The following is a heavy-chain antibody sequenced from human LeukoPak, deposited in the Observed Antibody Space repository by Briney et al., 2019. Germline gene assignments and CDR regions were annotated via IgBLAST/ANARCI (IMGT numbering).Heavy chain of an antibody. V-gene: IGHV4-4*07. J-gene: IGHJ4*02. CDR1: GGSISSYY. CDR3: ATHSGGWNFDY. Sequence: SETLSLTCTVSGGSISSYYWSWIRQPAGKGLEWIGCMYTSGSTNYNPSLKSRVTMSVDTSKNQFSLNLSALPLAHPPVYYCATHSGGWNFDYWGQGTLVTVSS. D-gene: IGHD6-19*01. CDR2: MYTSGST.